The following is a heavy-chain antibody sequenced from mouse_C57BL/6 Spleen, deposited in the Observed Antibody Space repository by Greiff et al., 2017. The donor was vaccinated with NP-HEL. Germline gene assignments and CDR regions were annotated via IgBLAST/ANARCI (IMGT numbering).Heavy chain of an antibody. CDR1: GYTFTSYW. CDR2: IDPSDSYT. Sequence: QVQLKQPGAELVKPGASVKLSCKASGYTFTSYWMQWVKQRPGQGLEWIGEIDPSDSYTNYNQKFKGKATLTVDTSSSTAYMQLSSLTSEDSAVYYCARYYYGRGYAMDYWGQGTSVTVSS. CDR3: ARYYYGRGYAMDY. V-gene: IGHV1-50*01. D-gene: IGHD1-1*01. J-gene: IGHJ4*01.